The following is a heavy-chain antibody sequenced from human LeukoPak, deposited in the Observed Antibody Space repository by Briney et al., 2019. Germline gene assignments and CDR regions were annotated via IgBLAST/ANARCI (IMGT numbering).Heavy chain of an antibody. CDR1: GFTFSSYG. V-gene: IGHV3-30*18. Sequence: PGRSLRLSCAASGFTFSSYGMHWVRQAPGKGLEWVAVISYDGSNKYYADSVKGRFTISRDNSKNTLYLQMNSLRAEDTAVYYCAKDQYYYDSSGYYFDYWGRGTLVTVSS. J-gene: IGHJ4*02. D-gene: IGHD3-22*01. CDR2: ISYDGSNK. CDR3: AKDQYYYDSSGYYFDY.